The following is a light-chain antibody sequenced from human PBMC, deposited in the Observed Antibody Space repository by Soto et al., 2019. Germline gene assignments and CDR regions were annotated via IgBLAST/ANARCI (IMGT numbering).Light chain of an antibody. V-gene: IGKV1D-16*01. Sequence: DIQMTQSPSSLSASVGDRVTITCRASQAIGSWLAWYQQKPGKAPTSLIYDASNLQTEVPSRFSGSGSGTDFTLTISGLQLEDSATYYCQQYNSYPLTFGGGTMVEIK. CDR2: DAS. J-gene: IGKJ4*01. CDR3: QQYNSYPLT. CDR1: QAIGSW.